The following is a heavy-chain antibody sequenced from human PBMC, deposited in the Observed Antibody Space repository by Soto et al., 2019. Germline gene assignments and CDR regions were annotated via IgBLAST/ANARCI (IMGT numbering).Heavy chain of an antibody. D-gene: IGHD2-15*01. Sequence: QVQLLESGPGLVKPSGTLSLTCGVSGDSIYRSYWWSWVRLPPGKGPEWIGEIFHTGTTNYNPSLKSRLTMSVDKSKKEISLKLDSVTAADTAVYFCARSVRYGVVGDYWGQGTGVTVSS. V-gene: IGHV4-4*02. J-gene: IGHJ4*02. CDR1: GDSIYRSYW. CDR2: IFHTGTT. CDR3: ARSVRYGVVGDY.